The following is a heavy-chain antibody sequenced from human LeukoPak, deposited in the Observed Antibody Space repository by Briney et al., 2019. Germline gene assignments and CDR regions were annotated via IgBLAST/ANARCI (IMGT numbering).Heavy chain of an antibody. CDR3: ARLGYCSSTSCPRFDY. CDR1: GGSISSSSYY. V-gene: IGHV4-39*01. J-gene: IGHJ4*02. Sequence: PSETLSLTCTISGGSISSSSYYWGWIRQPPGKGLEWIGSIYYSGSTYYNPSLKSRVTISVDTSKNQFSLKLSSVTAADTAVYYCARLGYCSSTSCPRFDYWGQGTLVTVSS. D-gene: IGHD2-2*01. CDR2: IYYSGST.